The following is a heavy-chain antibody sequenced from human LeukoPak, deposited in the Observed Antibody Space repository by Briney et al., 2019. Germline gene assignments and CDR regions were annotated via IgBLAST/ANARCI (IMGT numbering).Heavy chain of an antibody. CDR2: ISYDGSNK. CDR3: ARALRIYYYFDY. J-gene: IGHJ4*02. Sequence: GGSLRLSCAASGFTFSSYAMHWVRQAPGKGLEWVAVISYDGSNKYYADSVKGRFTISRDNSKNTLYLQMNSLRAEDTAVYYCARALRIYYYFDYWGQGTLVTVSS. D-gene: IGHD1-26*01. CDR1: GFTFSSYA. V-gene: IGHV3-30*04.